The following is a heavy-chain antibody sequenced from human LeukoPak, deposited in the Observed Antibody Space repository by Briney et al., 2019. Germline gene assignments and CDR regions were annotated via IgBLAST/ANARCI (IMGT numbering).Heavy chain of an antibody. CDR2: IWYDGSNK. CDR3: AKGREDYYDSSGYYPLLD. J-gene: IGHJ4*02. CDR1: GFTFSSYG. V-gene: IGHV3-30*02. Sequence: GGSLRLSCAASGFTFSSYGMHWVRQAPGKGLEWVAVIWYDGSNKYYADPVKGRFTIYRDNSKNTLYLQMNSLRAEDTAVYYCAKGREDYYDSSGYYPLLDWGQGTLVTVSS. D-gene: IGHD3-22*01.